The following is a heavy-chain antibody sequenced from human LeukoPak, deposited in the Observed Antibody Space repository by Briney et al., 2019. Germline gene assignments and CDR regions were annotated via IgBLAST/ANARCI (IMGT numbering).Heavy chain of an antibody. J-gene: IGHJ6*03. CDR3: AREGGGSYGRSYYYYMDV. V-gene: IGHV4-39*02. D-gene: IGHD1-26*01. Sequence: SETLPLTCTVSGGSISSSSYYWGWIRQPPGKGLEWIGSIYYSGSTYYNPSLKGRVTISVDTSKNQFALKRSSVTAADTAVYYCAREGGGSYGRSYYYYMDVWGKGTTVTVSS. CDR2: IYYSGST. CDR1: GGSISSSSYY.